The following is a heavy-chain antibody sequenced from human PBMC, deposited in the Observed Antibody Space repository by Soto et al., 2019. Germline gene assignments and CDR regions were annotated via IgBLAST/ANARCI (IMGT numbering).Heavy chain of an antibody. J-gene: IGHJ1*01. Sequence: QVQLVQSGAEVKKPGSSVKVSCKASGGTFSTYPISWVRQAPGQGLEWMGGINPIFGTANYAQKLQGRVTIPGNESTTTAYMQLSSLRSDDTAGYYCARLRASNYEAYQHWGQGTLVTVSS. CDR3: ARLRASNYEAYQH. V-gene: IGHV1-69*12. CDR1: GGTFSTYP. D-gene: IGHD4-4*01. CDR2: INPIFGTA.